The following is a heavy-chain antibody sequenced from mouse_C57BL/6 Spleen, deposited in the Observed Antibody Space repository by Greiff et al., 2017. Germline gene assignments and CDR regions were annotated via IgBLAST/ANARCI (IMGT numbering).Heavy chain of an antibody. CDR2: ISVGGSYT. J-gene: IGHJ2*01. V-gene: IGHV5-4*01. CDR1: GFTFSSYA. Sequence: EVKVVESGGGLVKPGGSLKLSCAASGFTFSSYAMSWVRQTPEKRLEWVATISVGGSYTYYPDNVKGRFTISRDNAKNNLYLQMSHLKSEDTAMYYCARDGDYYCDYWGQGTTLTVSS. CDR3: ARDGDYYCDY.